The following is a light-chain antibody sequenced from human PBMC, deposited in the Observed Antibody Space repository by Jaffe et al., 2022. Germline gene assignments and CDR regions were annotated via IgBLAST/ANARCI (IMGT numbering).Light chain of an antibody. V-gene: IGKV3-15*01. CDR2: AAS. CDR1: QSVKTH. CDR3: QQYDQWPPKT. J-gene: IGKJ4*02. Sequence: EIVMTQSPATLSVSPGERAILSCRASQSVKTHLAWYQQKPGQAPRLLIYAASTRVNGIPARFSGSGSGTDFTLTITSLQSGDSAVYYCQQYDQWPPKTFGGGTKVEI.